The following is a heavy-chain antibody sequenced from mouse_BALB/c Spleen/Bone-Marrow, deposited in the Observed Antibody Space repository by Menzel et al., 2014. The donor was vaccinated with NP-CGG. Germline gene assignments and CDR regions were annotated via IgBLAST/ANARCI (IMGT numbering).Heavy chain of an antibody. CDR3: ARDESGSCGDY. J-gene: IGHJ4*01. V-gene: IGHV2-9*02. CDR1: GFSLTSYG. D-gene: IGHD1-1*02. CDR2: IWAGGST. Sequence: VNVVESGPGLVAPSQSLSITCTVSGFSLTSYGVHWVRQPPGRGLEWLGVIWAGGSTDYNSALMSRLSISKDNSKSQVFLKMNGLQTDDTAMYYCARDESGSCGDYWGQGTSVTVSS.